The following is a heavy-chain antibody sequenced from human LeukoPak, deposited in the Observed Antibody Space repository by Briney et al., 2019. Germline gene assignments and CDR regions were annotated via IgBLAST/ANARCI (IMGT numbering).Heavy chain of an antibody. V-gene: IGHV4-4*02. CDR1: GGSISSSNW. CDR2: IHHSGTT. J-gene: IGHJ4*02. Sequence: KASETLSPTCAVSGGSISSSNWWSWVRQPPGKGLEWIGEIHHSGTTNYNPSLKSRVTISVDKSKNQFYLKLSSVTAADTAVYYCARDHYTANWYFDYWGQGTLVTVSS. CDR3: ARDHYTANWYFDY. D-gene: IGHD3-3*01.